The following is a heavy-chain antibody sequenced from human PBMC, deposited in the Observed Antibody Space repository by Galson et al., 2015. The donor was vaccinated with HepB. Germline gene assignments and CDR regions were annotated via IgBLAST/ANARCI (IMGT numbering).Heavy chain of an antibody. Sequence: SCKASGGTFSSYAISWVRQAPGQGLEWMGGIIPIFGTANYAQKFQGRVTITADKSTSTAYMELSSLRSEDTAVYYCASRLDYYYYGMDVWGQGTTATVSS. CDR1: GGTFSSYA. V-gene: IGHV1-69*06. CDR2: IIPIFGTA. J-gene: IGHJ6*02. CDR3: ASRLDYYYYGMDV.